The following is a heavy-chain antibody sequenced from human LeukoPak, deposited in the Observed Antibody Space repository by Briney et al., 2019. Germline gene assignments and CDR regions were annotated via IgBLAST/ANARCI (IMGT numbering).Heavy chain of an antibody. Sequence: GGSLRLSCTASGFTFGDYAMSWVRQAPGKGLAWVGFIRSKAYGGTTEYAASVKGRFTISRDDSKSIAYLQMNSLKTEDTAVYYCTRGYSYDPFDYWGQGTLVTVSS. J-gene: IGHJ4*02. V-gene: IGHV3-49*04. CDR2: IRSKAYGGTT. CDR3: TRGYSYDPFDY. D-gene: IGHD5-18*01. CDR1: GFTFGDYA.